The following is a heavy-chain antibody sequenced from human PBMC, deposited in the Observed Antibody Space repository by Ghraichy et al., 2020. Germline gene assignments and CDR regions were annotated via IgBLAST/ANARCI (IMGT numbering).Heavy chain of an antibody. CDR2: IKQDGSEK. D-gene: IGHD2-15*01. Sequence: GGSLRLSCAASGFTFSSYWMSWVRQAPGKGLEWVANIKQDGSEKYYVDSVKGRFTISRDNAKNSLYLQMNSLRAEDTAVYYCARDEVVVAATHYYYYYYGMDVWGQGTTVTVSS. J-gene: IGHJ6*02. CDR1: GFTFSSYW. V-gene: IGHV3-7*01. CDR3: ARDEVVVAATHYYYYYYGMDV.